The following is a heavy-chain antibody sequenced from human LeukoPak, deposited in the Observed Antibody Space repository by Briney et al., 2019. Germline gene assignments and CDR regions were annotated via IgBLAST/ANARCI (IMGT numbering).Heavy chain of an antibody. CDR3: ASTEDSSSWYPPGYFDL. CDR2: IYYSGST. V-gene: IGHV4-59*08. CDR1: GGSISSYY. J-gene: IGHJ2*01. D-gene: IGHD6-13*01. Sequence: SETLSLTCTVSGGSISSYYWSWIRQPPGKGLEWIGYIYYSGSTNYNPSLKSRVTISVDTSKNQFSLKLSSVTAADTAVYYCASTEDSSSWYPPGYFDLWGRGTLVTVSS.